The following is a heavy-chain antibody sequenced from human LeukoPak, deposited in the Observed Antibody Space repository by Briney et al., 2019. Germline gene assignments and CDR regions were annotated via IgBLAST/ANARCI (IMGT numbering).Heavy chain of an antibody. CDR2: IKSDGSN. V-gene: IGHV3-74*01. J-gene: IGHJ6*02. Sequence: GGSLRLSCAASGFTFSSYWMHWVRQAPGKGLVWVSRIKSDGSNYYADSVKGRFTIFRDNAKDTLYLQMNSLRAEDTAVYYCARGMSGYYGMDVWGQGTTVTVSS. CDR1: GFTFSSYW. CDR3: ARGMSGYYGMDV.